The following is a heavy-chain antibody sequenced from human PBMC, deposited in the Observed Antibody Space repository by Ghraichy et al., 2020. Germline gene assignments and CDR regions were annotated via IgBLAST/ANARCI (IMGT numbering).Heavy chain of an antibody. D-gene: IGHD6-13*01. CDR3: AKIPHPLIAAAGYYYYYYMDV. CDR2: ISGSGVST. J-gene: IGHJ6*03. Sequence: GGSLRLSCAASGFTFSSYAMSWVRQAPGKGLEWVSAISGSGVSTYYADSVKGRFTISRDNSKNTLYLQMNSLRAEDTAVYYCAKIPHPLIAAAGYYYYYYMDVWGKGTTVTVSS. V-gene: IGHV3-23*01. CDR1: GFTFSSYA.